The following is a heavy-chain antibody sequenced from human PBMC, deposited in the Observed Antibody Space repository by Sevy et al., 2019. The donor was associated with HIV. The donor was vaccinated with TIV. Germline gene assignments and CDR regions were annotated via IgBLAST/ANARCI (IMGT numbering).Heavy chain of an antibody. D-gene: IGHD3-3*01. CDR1: GFMFSNYA. V-gene: IGHV3-23*01. CDR2: ISSSGGTT. Sequence: GGSLRLSCAASGFMFSNYAISWVRQAPGKGLEWVSVISSSGGTTYYAGSVEGRFTISRDNSKNTLYLQMNRLRAEDTAIYYCARRPDLGEIIPTGVMDVWGRGTTVTVSS. J-gene: IGHJ6*02. CDR3: ARRPDLGEIIPTGVMDV.